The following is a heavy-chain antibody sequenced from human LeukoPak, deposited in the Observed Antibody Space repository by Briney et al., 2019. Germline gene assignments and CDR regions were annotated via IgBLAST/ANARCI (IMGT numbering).Heavy chain of an antibody. CDR1: GFTFTDHY. CDR2: IGPHSTFT. V-gene: IGHV1-2*02. D-gene: IGHD2/OR15-2a*01. CDR3: VREGEGPLSKDFDY. J-gene: IGHJ4*02. Sequence: VASVKVSCKSSGFTFTDHYIHWVRQGPGQGLEWMGYIGPHSTFTSSPQEFQGRVTMTRDASMSTAYMELTRLTSDDTAAYYCVREGEGPLSKDFDYWGQGTLVTVSS.